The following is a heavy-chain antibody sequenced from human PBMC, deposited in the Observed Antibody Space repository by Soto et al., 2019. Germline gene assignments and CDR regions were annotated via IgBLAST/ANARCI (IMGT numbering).Heavy chain of an antibody. J-gene: IGHJ3*02. D-gene: IGHD3-22*01. CDR3: ARPFTMITRDAFDI. Sequence: GESLKISCKGSGYNYDTYWIAWVRQMPGKGLEWMGIIFPRDSDTRYRPSFQGQVTISADRSTTTAYLQWYSLKASDTAMYYCARPFTMITRDAFDIWGQGTMVTVSS. CDR1: GYNYDTYW. V-gene: IGHV5-51*01. CDR2: IFPRDSDT.